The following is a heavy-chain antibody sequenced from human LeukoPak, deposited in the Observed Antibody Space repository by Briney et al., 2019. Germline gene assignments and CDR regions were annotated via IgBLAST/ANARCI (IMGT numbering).Heavy chain of an antibody. J-gene: IGHJ4*02. D-gene: IGHD3-16*02. CDR1: RFTLSNYG. CDR2: IWYDGSNK. CDR3: AKTYREIYYFDY. Sequence: AGGSLRLSCAASRFTLSNYGMHWVRQAPGKGLEWVTLIWYDGSNKYYADSVKGRFTISRDNSKNTLYLQMNSLRAEDTAVYYCAKTYREIYYFDYWGQGTLVTVSS. V-gene: IGHV3-30*02.